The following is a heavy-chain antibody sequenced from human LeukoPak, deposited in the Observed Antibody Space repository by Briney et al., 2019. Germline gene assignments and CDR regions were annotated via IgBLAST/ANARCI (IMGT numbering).Heavy chain of an antibody. Sequence: ASVKVSCKASGYTFTSYDINWVRQATGQGLEWMGWMNPNSGNTGYAQKFQGRVTMTRNTSISTAYMELSSLRSEDTAVYYCARGSWGGAMVRGSRRPYYFDYWGQGTLVTVSS. CDR1: GYTFTSYD. V-gene: IGHV1-8*01. CDR3: ARGSWGGAMVRGSRRPYYFDY. J-gene: IGHJ4*02. D-gene: IGHD3-10*01. CDR2: MNPNSGNT.